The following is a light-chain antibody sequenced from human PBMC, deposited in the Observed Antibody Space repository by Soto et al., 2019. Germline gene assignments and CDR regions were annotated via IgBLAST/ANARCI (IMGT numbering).Light chain of an antibody. CDR2: EVN. V-gene: IGLV2-14*01. CDR1: SSDIGGSDF. Sequence: QSVLTQPASVSGSPGQSITISCTGNSSDIGGSDFVSWYQQHPGKAPKLVMSEVNNRPSGVSSRFSGSKSGNTASLTISGLQAEDEADYYCCSYTTTNTVVFGGGTQLTVL. J-gene: IGLJ2*01. CDR3: CSYTTTNTVV.